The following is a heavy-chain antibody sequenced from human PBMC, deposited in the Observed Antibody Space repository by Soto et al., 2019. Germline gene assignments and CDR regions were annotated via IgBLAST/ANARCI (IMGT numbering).Heavy chain of an antibody. D-gene: IGHD2-2*01. CDR1: GFSLSTRDVG. Sequence: QITLNESGPTLVKPTQTLTLTCTFSGFSLSTRDVGVGWIRQPPGEALEWLGVVYWDDSKTYSPSLESRLTITTDTSTNQVVLRMTKMDPVDTATYYCAHGRGGVASFWGQGTLVTVSS. CDR3: AHGRGGVASF. CDR2: VYWDDSK. V-gene: IGHV2-5*02. J-gene: IGHJ4*02.